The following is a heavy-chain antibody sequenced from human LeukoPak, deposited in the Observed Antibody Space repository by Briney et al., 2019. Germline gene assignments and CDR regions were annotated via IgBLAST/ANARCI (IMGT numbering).Heavy chain of an antibody. CDR3: ARVEGSSWSNWFDP. D-gene: IGHD6-13*01. CDR2: IYHSGST. Sequence: SETLSLTCTVSGGSISSYYWSWIRQPPGKGLEWIGYIYHSGSTYYNPSLKSRVTISVDRSKNQFSLKLSSVTAADTAVYYCARVEGSSWSNWFDPWAREPWSPSPQ. CDR1: GGSISSYY. J-gene: IGHJ5*02. V-gene: IGHV4-59*12.